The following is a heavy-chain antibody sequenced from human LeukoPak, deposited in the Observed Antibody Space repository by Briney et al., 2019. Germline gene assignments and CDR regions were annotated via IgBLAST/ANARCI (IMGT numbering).Heavy chain of an antibody. Sequence: PSETLSLTCTVSGDSISSGDYYWSWIRQPAGKGLEWIGRISSSGSTNYNPSLKSRVTISVDTSKNQFSLKLSSVTAADTAVYYCARTRGITMVRGVSYWGQGTLVTVSS. CDR3: ARTRGITMVRGVSY. J-gene: IGHJ4*02. CDR1: GDSISSGDYY. D-gene: IGHD3-10*01. V-gene: IGHV4-61*02. CDR2: ISSSGST.